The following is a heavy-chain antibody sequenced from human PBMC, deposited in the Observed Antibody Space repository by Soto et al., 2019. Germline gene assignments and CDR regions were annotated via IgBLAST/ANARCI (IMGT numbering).Heavy chain of an antibody. Sequence: ASVKVSCKASGYTFTSYGISWVRQAPGQGLEWMGWISAYNGNTNYAQKLQGRVTMTTDTSTSTAYMELRSLRSDDTAVYYCARNADIGDIGLVPAAINAMDVWGRGTTVTVSS. CDR1: GYTFTSYG. J-gene: IGHJ6*02. D-gene: IGHD2-2*02. V-gene: IGHV1-18*01. CDR2: ISAYNGNT. CDR3: ARNADIGDIGLVPAAINAMDV.